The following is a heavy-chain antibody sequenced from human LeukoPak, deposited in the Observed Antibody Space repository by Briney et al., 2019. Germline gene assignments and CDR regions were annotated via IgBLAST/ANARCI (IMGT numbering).Heavy chain of an antibody. Sequence: SETLSLTCAVYGGSFSAYYWSWIRQPPGKGLEWIGEINHSGSTNYNPSLKSRVTTSVDTSKNQFSLKLSSVTAADTAVYYCARGRIMITFGGVIVTPRFDPWGQGTLVTVSS. CDR1: GGSFSAYY. CDR3: ARGRIMITFGGVIVTPRFDP. CDR2: INHSGST. J-gene: IGHJ5*02. V-gene: IGHV4-34*01. D-gene: IGHD3-16*02.